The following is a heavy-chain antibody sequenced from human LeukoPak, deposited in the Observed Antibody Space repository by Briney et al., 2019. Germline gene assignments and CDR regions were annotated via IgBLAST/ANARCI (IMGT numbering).Heavy chain of an antibody. D-gene: IGHD2-15*01. J-gene: IGHJ5*02. V-gene: IGHV3-7*01. CDR2: IKQDGSEK. Sequence: GGSLRLSCAASGFTFDDYGMSWVRQAPGKGLEWVANIKQDGSEKYYVDSVKGRFTISRDNAKNSLYLQMNSLRAEDTAVYYCARWGGYCSGGSCYEYWFDPWGQGTLVTVSS. CDR1: GFTFDDYG. CDR3: ARWGGYCSGGSCYEYWFDP.